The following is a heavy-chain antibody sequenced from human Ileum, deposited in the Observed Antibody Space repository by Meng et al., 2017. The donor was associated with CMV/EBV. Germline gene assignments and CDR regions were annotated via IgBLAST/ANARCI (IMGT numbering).Heavy chain of an antibody. CDR3: VKDGGYSSAFDH. CDR2: ITWNGGGT. V-gene: IGHV3-43*01. J-gene: IGHJ4*02. Sequence: GEFLKISCAASGFTFNDYTMHWVRQAPGKGLQWVSLITWNGGGTCYVDSVKGRFTISRDNSKNSLYLQMNSFRTDDTALYYYVKDGGYSSAFDHWGQGTLVTVSS. D-gene: IGHD5-18*01. CDR1: GFTFNDYT.